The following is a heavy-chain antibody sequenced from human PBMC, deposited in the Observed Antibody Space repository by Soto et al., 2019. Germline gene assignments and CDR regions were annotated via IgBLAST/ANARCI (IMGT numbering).Heavy chain of an antibody. Sequence: PSESLSLTSAVYGGSSSGYYWSWIRQPPGKGLEWIGEINHSGSTNYNPSLKSRVTISVDTSKNQFSLKLSSVTAADTAVYYCARGKRVYCGGDCYPRDYFDYWGQGTLVTVSS. V-gene: IGHV4-34*01. D-gene: IGHD2-21*02. CDR1: GGSSSGYY. CDR3: ARGKRVYCGGDCYPRDYFDY. CDR2: INHSGST. J-gene: IGHJ4*02.